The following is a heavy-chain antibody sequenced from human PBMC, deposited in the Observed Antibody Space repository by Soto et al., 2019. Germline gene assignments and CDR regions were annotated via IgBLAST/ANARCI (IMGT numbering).Heavy chain of an antibody. CDR1: GGSISSGDYY. V-gene: IGHV4-30-4*01. J-gene: IGHJ6*02. CDR2: IYYSGST. CDR3: GTMPIVVEPAPMDV. Sequence: SETLSLTCTVSGGSISSGDYYWSWIRQPPGKGLEWIGYIYYSGSTSYNASLKSRTTISADPSNNQFSLKLHSLTAADTAVYFCGTMPIVVEPAPMDVWGPGTSVTVS. D-gene: IGHD2-2*01.